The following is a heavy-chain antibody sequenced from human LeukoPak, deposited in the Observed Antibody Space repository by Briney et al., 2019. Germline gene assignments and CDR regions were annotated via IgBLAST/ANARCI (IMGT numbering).Heavy chain of an antibody. CDR2: ISGSGDTR. D-gene: IGHD2-2*02. J-gene: IGHJ4*02. Sequence: GGSLRLSCAASGFTFSNYAMTWVRQAPGMGLEWVSGISGSGDTRYYSDSVKGRFTISRDNAKNSLYLQMNSLRAEDTAVYYCAREGYCSSTSCYTGFDYWGQGTLVTVSS. CDR3: AREGYCSSTSCYTGFDY. V-gene: IGHV3-23*01. CDR1: GFTFSNYA.